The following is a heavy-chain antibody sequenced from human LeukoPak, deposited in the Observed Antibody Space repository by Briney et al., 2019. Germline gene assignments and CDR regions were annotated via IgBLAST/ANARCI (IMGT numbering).Heavy chain of an antibody. CDR1: GFTFSSYS. CDR3: ARDNSGGDFTIFGVVLSTTLDY. Sequence: PGGSLRFSCATSGFTFSSYSMNWVRQAPGKGLEWVSSISSSSSYIYYADSVKGRFTISRDNAKSSLFLQMSSLRAEDTALYYCARDNSGGDFTIFGVVLSTTLDYWGQGTLVTVSS. CDR2: ISSSSSYI. V-gene: IGHV3-21*01. D-gene: IGHD3-3*01. J-gene: IGHJ4*02.